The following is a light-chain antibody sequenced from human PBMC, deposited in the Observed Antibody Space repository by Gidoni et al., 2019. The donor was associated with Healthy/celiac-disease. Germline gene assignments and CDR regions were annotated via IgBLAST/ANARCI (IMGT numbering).Light chain of an antibody. CDR3: QQYNSYPYT. Sequence: DNQMTQSPSTLSASVGDRVTSTCRASQSISSWLAWYQQKPGKAPKLLIYKASSLESGVPSRFSGSGSGTEFTLTISSLQPDDFATYSCQQYNSYPYTFGQGTKLEIK. CDR2: KAS. J-gene: IGKJ2*01. V-gene: IGKV1-5*03. CDR1: QSISSW.